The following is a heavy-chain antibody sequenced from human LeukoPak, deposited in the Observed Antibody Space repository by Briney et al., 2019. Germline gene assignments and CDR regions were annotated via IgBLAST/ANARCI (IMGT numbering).Heavy chain of an antibody. J-gene: IGHJ4*02. CDR1: GFTFSSYG. Sequence: GGSLRLSCAASGFTFSSYGMHWVRQAPGKGLEWVAFIRYDGSNKYYADSVKGRFTLSRDNSKNTLYLQMNSLRAEDTAVYYCARDIRGHYSFDYWGQGTLVTVSS. CDR2: IRYDGSNK. D-gene: IGHD2-15*01. V-gene: IGHV3-30*02. CDR3: ARDIRGHYSFDY.